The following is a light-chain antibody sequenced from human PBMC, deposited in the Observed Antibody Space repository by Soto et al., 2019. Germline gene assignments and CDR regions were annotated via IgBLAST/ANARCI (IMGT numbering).Light chain of an antibody. Sequence: DIQMTQSPSSLSASVGDRVTISCRASKSIRNYVSWYKQKSGTAPKLLIRAASTLQSGVPSRFSGSGSGTEFTLTISSLQIEDFATYFCQQTESTPHPFGQGPNVEI. CDR2: AAS. V-gene: IGKV1-39*01. CDR1: KSIRNY. CDR3: QQTESTPHP. J-gene: IGKJ1*01.